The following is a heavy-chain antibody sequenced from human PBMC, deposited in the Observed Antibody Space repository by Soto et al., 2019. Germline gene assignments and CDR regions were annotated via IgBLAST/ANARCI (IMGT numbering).Heavy chain of an antibody. J-gene: IGHJ4*02. CDR2: IYYSGST. CDR3: ARMVATLIDY. CDR1: GGSISSYY. D-gene: IGHD5-12*01. Sequence: PSETLSLTCTVSGGSISSYYWIWIRQPPGKGLEWIGYIYYSGSTNYNPSLKSRVTISVDTSKNQFSLKLSSVTAADTAVYYCARMVATLIDYWGQGTLVTVSS. V-gene: IGHV4-59*01.